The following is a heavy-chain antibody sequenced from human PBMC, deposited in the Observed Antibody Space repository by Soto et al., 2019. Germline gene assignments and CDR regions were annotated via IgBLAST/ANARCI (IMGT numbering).Heavy chain of an antibody. CDR3: VRDCSSSSCSVWKY. V-gene: IGHV3-23*01. CDR2: VTGNADKT. D-gene: IGHD2-2*01. Sequence: EVQLLESGGGLVQPGGSLRLSCAASGFTFSNYAITWVRQAPGKGLEWVSGVTGNADKTYYADSVKGRFSIFRDNSKNTLYLQMNSLRAEDMAVYYCVRDCSSSSCSVWKYWGQGVLVTVSS. J-gene: IGHJ4*02. CDR1: GFTFSNYA.